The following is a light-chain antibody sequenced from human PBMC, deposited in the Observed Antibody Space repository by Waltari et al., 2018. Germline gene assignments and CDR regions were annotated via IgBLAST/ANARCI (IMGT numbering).Light chain of an antibody. J-gene: IGKJ2*01. CDR1: QSVSSN. V-gene: IGKV3-15*01. CDR2: GAS. Sequence: EIVLTQSPATLSVSPGERATLSCRASQSVSSNLAWYQHKPGQPPRLLIYGASPRATGIPARFNGSGSGTEFTLTISSLQSEDFAVYYCQQYNSWPPRYTFGQGTNLESK. CDR3: QQYNSWPPRYT.